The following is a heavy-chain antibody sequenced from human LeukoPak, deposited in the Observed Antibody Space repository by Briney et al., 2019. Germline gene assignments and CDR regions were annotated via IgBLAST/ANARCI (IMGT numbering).Heavy chain of an antibody. CDR2: FGTRSTSI. J-gene: IGHJ4*02. CDR1: GFTFSGYS. D-gene: IGHD3-22*01. Sequence: GGSLRLSCTASGFTFSGYSMNWIRQAPGKGLEWVSSFGTRSTSICHAGSVKGRFAISRDNAKNSLYLQMNSLRAEDTALYYCAREVSEGFDFWGQGTLVTVSS. V-gene: IGHV3-21*01. CDR3: AREVSEGFDF.